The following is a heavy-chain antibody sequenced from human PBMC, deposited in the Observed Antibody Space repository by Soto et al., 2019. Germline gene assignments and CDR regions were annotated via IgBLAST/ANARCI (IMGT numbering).Heavy chain of an antibody. CDR2: TYYRSKWNN. J-gene: IGHJ4*02. D-gene: IGHD3-22*01. Sequence: SQTLSLTCDLSGEGVSSNGGAWNWIRQSPSRGLQWLGRTYYRSKWNNDYAVSVKSRITINPDTSKNQFSLKLSSVTAADTAVYYCARESITMIGPKWGQGTLVTVSS. CDR1: GEGVSSNGGA. CDR3: ARESITMIGPK. V-gene: IGHV6-1*01.